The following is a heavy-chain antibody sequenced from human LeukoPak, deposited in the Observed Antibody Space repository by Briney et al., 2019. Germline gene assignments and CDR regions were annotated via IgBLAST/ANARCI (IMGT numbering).Heavy chain of an antibody. D-gene: IGHD2-15*01. CDR3: AKVPSWYCSGGSCYHLDY. CDR2: IQYDGSNE. V-gene: IGHV3-30*02. Sequence: GGSLRLSCAASGFIFSSYGMHWVRQAPGKGLEWVAFIQYDGSNEYYADSVKGRFTISRDNSKNTLHLQMNSLRAEDTAVYYCAKVPSWYCSGGSCYHLDYWGQGTLVTVSS. J-gene: IGHJ4*02. CDR1: GFIFSSYG.